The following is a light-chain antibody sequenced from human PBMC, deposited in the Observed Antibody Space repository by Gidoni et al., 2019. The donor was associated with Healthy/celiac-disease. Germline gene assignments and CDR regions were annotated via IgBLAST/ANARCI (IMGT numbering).Light chain of an antibody. V-gene: IGKV3-11*01. CDR1: QSVSSY. CDR3: QRRSNGLT. J-gene: IGKJ4*01. Sequence: EIALTQSPATLSLSPGERATYSCRASQSVSSYLAWYQQKPGQSPRLLIYDASNRAPGIPARFSGSGSGTDFTLTISSLEPEDFAVYYCQRRSNGLTFGGGTKVEIK. CDR2: DAS.